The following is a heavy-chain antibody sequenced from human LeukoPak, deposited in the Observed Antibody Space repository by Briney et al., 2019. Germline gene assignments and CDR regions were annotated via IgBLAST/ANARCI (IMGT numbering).Heavy chain of an antibody. J-gene: IGHJ4*02. CDR2: IIPIFGTA. CDR1: GGTFSSYA. Sequence: GASVKVSCKASGGTFSSYAISWVRQAPGQGLEWMGGIIPIFGTANYAQKFQGRVTITADESTSTAYMELSSLRSEDTAVYYCAKVIDGGAWRLYFDYWGPGALVTVSS. D-gene: IGHD2-21*01. V-gene: IGHV1-69*13. CDR3: AKVIDGGAWRLYFDY.